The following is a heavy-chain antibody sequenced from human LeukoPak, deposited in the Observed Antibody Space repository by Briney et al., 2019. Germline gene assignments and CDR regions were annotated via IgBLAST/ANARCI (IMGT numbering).Heavy chain of an antibody. Sequence: SKTLSLTCTVSRFSISSGYYWSWIRQPPGKGLEWIGYVYYSGSTNYNPSLESRVTISVDTSKNQFSLMLSSVTAADTAVYYCARGGTIKNGMDVWGQGTKVTVSS. V-gene: IGHV4-61*01. J-gene: IGHJ6*02. CDR1: RFSISSGYY. CDR3: ARGGTIKNGMDV. D-gene: IGHD1-14*01. CDR2: VYYSGST.